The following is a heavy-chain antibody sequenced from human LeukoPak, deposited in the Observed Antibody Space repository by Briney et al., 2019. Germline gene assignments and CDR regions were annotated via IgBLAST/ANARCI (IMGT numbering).Heavy chain of an antibody. J-gene: IGHJ4*02. D-gene: IGHD6-19*01. Sequence: GGSLRLSCAASGFTFSTYWMHWARQAPGKGLEWVSVISGGGGSTYYADSVKGRFTISRDNSKNTLYLQMNRLRTEDTAVYYCAIAPYTSAWWGLDYWGQGTLVTVSS. CDR2: ISGGGGST. CDR3: AIAPYTSAWWGLDY. V-gene: IGHV3-23*01. CDR1: GFTFSTYW.